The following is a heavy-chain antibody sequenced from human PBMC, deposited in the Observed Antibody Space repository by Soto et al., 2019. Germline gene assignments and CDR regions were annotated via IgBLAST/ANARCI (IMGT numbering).Heavy chain of an antibody. D-gene: IGHD6-13*01. Sequence: EVQLVESGGGLVQPGGSLRLSCAASGFTFSSYSMNWVRQAPGKGLEWVSYISSSSVTIYYGDSVKGRFTISRDHPKNSLYLQMTSLRAEDTAVYYCASGTSEDTFDIWGQGTMVTVSS. CDR2: ISSSSVTI. J-gene: IGHJ3*02. V-gene: IGHV3-48*01. CDR3: ASGTSEDTFDI. CDR1: GFTFSSYS.